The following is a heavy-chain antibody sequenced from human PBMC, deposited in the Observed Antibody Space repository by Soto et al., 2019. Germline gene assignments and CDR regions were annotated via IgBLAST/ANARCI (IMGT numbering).Heavy chain of an antibody. CDR1: GGSISSSSYY. CDR3: TRSLDILRGDSGVNWFDP. Sequence: SETLSLTCTVSGGSISSSSYYWGWIRQPPGKGLEWIGSIYYSGSTYYNPSLKSRVTISVDTSKKQISLKLSSVTAADPAVYYCTRSLDILRGDSGVNWFDPCGQGTLVTVSS. J-gene: IGHJ5*02. CDR2: IYYSGST. D-gene: IGHD3-9*01. V-gene: IGHV4-39*01.